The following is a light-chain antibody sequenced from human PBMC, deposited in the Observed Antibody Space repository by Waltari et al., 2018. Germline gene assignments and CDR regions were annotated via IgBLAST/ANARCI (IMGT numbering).Light chain of an antibody. J-gene: IGKJ5*01. CDR1: QSVGSD. CDR3: QHYNNWPPGIT. CDR2: GAS. V-gene: IGKV3-15*01. Sequence: EIVMTQSPATMSLSPGERATFSCRASQSVGSDLAWYQQQRGQPPRLLIYGASSRATGVPPRVSGSVSETEFSLTISSLESEDFAVYYCQHYNNWPPGITFGQGTRLELE.